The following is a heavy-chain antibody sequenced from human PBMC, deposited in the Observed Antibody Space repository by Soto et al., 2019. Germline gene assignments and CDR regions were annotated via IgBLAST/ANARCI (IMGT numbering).Heavy chain of an antibody. CDR2: IWYDGSNK. CDR3: AREGGSYCSGGSCYLGYFQH. D-gene: IGHD2-15*01. J-gene: IGHJ1*01. CDR1: GFTFSSYG. V-gene: IGHV3-33*01. Sequence: QVQLVESGGGVVQPGRSLRLSCAASGFTFSSYGMHWVRQAPGKGLEWVAVIWYDGSNKYYADSVKGRFTISRDNSKNTLYLKMNSLRDEDTAVYYCAREGGSYCSGGSCYLGYFQHWGQGTLVTVSS.